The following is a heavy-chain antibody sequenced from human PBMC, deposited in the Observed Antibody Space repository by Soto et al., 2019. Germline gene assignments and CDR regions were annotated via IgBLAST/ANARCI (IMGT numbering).Heavy chain of an antibody. J-gene: IGHJ6*02. V-gene: IGHV3-7*05. CDR2: MNENGSEK. CDR3: ASYRVSYAMDV. Sequence: EVQLVESGGGLVQPGGSLRLTCTVSGFTFGNYWMTWVRQAPGKGLEWVANMNENGSEKYYVDSVKGRFAISRDNAKNSLYLQMNSLSAEDTGVYYCASYRVSYAMDVWGQGTTVTVSS. CDR1: GFTFGNYW.